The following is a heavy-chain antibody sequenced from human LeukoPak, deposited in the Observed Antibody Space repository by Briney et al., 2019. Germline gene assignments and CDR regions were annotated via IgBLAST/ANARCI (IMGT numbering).Heavy chain of an antibody. J-gene: IGHJ3*02. CDR1: GYTFTSYG. CDR2: ISAYNGNT. Sequence: ASVKVSCKASGYTFTSYGISWVRQAPGQGLEWMGWISAYNGNTNYAQKLRGRVTMTTDTSTSTAYMEPRSLRSDDTAVYYCARPVFRYYYDSSGYSGAFDIWGQGTMVTVSS. CDR3: ARPVFRYYYDSSGYSGAFDI. V-gene: IGHV1-18*01. D-gene: IGHD3-22*01.